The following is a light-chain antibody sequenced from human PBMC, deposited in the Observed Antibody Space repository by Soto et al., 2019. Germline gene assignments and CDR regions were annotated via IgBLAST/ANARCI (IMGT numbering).Light chain of an antibody. J-gene: IGKJ4*01. V-gene: IGKV1-39*01. CDR3: QQTYSGPLT. Sequence: DIQMTQSPSSLSASVGDRVTITCRASQSISIYLNWYQQKPGKAPKVLIYTASSLQSGVPSRFSGIGSGTDFTLSISSLQPEDFVTYYFQQTYSGPLTFGGGTKVEIK. CDR1: QSISIY. CDR2: TAS.